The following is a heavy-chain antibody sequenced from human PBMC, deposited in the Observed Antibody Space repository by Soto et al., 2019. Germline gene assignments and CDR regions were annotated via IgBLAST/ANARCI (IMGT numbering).Heavy chain of an antibody. Sequence: PGGSLRLSCAASGFTVSSNYMSWVRQAPGKGLEWVSVIYSGGSTYYADSVKGGFTISRDNSKNTLYLQMNSLRAEDTAVDYCATRSGYSGYDPDYYYGMDVWGQGTKVTVSS. D-gene: IGHD5-12*01. J-gene: IGHJ6*02. V-gene: IGHV3-53*01. CDR3: ATRSGYSGYDPDYYYGMDV. CDR2: IYSGGST. CDR1: GFTVSSNY.